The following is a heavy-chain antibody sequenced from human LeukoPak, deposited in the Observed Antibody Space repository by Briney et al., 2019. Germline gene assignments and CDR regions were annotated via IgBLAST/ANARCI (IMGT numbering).Heavy chain of an antibody. Sequence: GGSLRLSCAASGFTFNDYYMSWIRQAPGKGLEWLSYINIGGTNTRYADSVKGRFTISRDNAKESLYLEMNNLRAEDTAVYYCATDGAGFDTWGQGVLVTVSS. CDR1: GFTFNDYY. CDR2: INIGGTNT. J-gene: IGHJ5*02. CDR3: ATDGAGFDT. V-gene: IGHV3-11*01.